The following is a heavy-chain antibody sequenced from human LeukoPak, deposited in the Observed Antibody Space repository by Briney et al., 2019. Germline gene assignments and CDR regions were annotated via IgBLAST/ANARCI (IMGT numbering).Heavy chain of an antibody. D-gene: IGHD3-3*01. CDR2: IYYSGST. V-gene: IGHV4-30-4*01. Sequence: SQTLSLTCTVSGGSISSGDYYWSWIRQPPGKGLEWIGYIYYSGSTYYNPSLKSRVTISVDTSKNQFSLKLSSVTAADTAVYYCARDKRITIFGVVTPDAFDIWGRGTMVTVSS. CDR1: GGSISSGDYY. J-gene: IGHJ3*02. CDR3: ARDKRITIFGVVTPDAFDI.